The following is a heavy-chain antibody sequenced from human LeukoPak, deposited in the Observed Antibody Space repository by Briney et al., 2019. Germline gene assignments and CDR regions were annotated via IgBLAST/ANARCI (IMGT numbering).Heavy chain of an antibody. CDR3: ASSSDSSGYQWGSIDY. Sequence: SETLSLTCTVSGGSISSYYWSWIRQPPAKGLEWIGYIYYSGSTNYNPSLKSRVTISVDTSKNQFSLKLSSVTAADTAVYYCASSSDSSGYQWGSIDYWGQGTLVTVSS. CDR2: IYYSGST. J-gene: IGHJ4*02. CDR1: GGSISSYY. V-gene: IGHV4-59*01. D-gene: IGHD3-22*01.